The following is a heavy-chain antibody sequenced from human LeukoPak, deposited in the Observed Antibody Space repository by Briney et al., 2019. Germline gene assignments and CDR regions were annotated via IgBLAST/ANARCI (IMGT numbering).Heavy chain of an antibody. CDR2: IYHSGST. V-gene: IGHV4-38-2*02. J-gene: IGHJ6*03. CDR1: GYSISSGYY. Sequence: SETLSLTCTVSGYSISSGYYWGWIRQPPGKGLEWIGSIYHSGSTYYNPSLKSRVTISVDTSKNQFSLKLSSVTAADTAVYYCARLPATYYMDVWGKGTTVTVSS. D-gene: IGHD2-2*01. CDR3: ARLPATYYMDV.